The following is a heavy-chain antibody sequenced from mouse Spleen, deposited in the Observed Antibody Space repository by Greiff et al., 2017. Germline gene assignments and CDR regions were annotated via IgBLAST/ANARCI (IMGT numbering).Heavy chain of an antibody. J-gene: IGHJ1*01. D-gene: IGHD2-10*02. Sequence: EVKLMESGPGLVKPSQSLSLTCSVTGYSITSGYYWNWIRQFPGNKLEWMGYISYDGSNNYNPSLKNRISITRDTSKNQFFLKLNSVTTEDTATYYCARDPEYGNPYWYFDVWGAGTTVTVSS. V-gene: IGHV3-6*01. CDR1: GYSITSGYY. CDR3: ARDPEYGNPYWYFDV. CDR2: ISYDGSN.